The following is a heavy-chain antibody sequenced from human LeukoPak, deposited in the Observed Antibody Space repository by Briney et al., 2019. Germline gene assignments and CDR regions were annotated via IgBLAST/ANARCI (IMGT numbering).Heavy chain of an antibody. J-gene: IGHJ4*02. D-gene: IGHD1-26*01. Sequence: PGGSLRLSCGASGFTLSSYWMTWVRQAPGKGLEWVANIKEDGSKKYYVESVRGRFTISRDNAENSLYLQMNSLRAEDTAVYYCAKNRGVGGYFDYWGQGILVTVSS. CDR1: GFTLSSYW. CDR2: IKEDGSKK. V-gene: IGHV3-7*01. CDR3: AKNRGVGGYFDY.